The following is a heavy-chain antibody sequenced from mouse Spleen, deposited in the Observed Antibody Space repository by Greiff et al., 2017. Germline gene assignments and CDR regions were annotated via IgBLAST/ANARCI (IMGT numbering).Heavy chain of an antibody. D-gene: IGHD2-3*01. CDR3: TGRDDGYYGYFDY. Sequence: EVKLVESGGGLVQPGGSMKLSCVASGFTFSNYWMNWVRQSPEKGLEWVAQIRLKSDNYATHYAESVKGRFTISRDDSKSSVYLQMNNLRAEDTGIYYCTGRDDGYYGYFDYWGQGTTLTVSS. V-gene: IGHV6-3*01. J-gene: IGHJ2*01. CDR1: GFTFSNYW. CDR2: IRLKSDNYAT.